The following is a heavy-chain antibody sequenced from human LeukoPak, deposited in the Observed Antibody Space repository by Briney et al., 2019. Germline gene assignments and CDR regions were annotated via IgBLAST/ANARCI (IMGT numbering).Heavy chain of an antibody. CDR1: GYTFTSYD. V-gene: IGHV1-8*03. CDR2: MNPNSGNT. J-gene: IGHJ5*02. D-gene: IGHD1-26*01. CDR3: ARILVGAQGENWFDP. Sequence: ASVKVSCKASGYTFTSYDINWVRQATGQGLEWMGWMNPNSGNTGYAQKFQGRVTITRNTSISTAYMELSSLRSEDTAVYYCARILVGAQGENWFDPWGQGTLVTVSS.